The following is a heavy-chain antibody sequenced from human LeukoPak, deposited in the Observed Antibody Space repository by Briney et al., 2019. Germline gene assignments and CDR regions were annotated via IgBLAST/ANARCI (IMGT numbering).Heavy chain of an antibody. Sequence: GGSLRLSCAASGFTFSSYWMSWVRQAPGKGLEWVANIKQDGSEKYYVDSVKGRFTISRDNAKNSLYLQMNSLRAEDTAVYYCARDLLGYYDSSGCFDYWGQGTLVTASS. CDR1: GFTFSSYW. V-gene: IGHV3-7*01. CDR2: IKQDGSEK. D-gene: IGHD3-22*01. CDR3: ARDLLGYYDSSGCFDY. J-gene: IGHJ4*02.